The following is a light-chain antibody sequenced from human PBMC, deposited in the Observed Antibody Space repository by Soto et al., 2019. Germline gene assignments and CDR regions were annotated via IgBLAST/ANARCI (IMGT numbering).Light chain of an antibody. CDR3: QRYNSAPRALT. CDR2: GAS. CDR1: QGISNY. J-gene: IGKJ4*01. V-gene: IGKV1-27*01. Sequence: DIQMTQSPSSLSASVGDRVTIACRASQGISNYLAWYQQKPGKVPKLLIYGASTLQSGVPSRFSGTGSGTDFTLSISSLQHVDVATYYCQRYNSAPRALTFGGGTKVEIK.